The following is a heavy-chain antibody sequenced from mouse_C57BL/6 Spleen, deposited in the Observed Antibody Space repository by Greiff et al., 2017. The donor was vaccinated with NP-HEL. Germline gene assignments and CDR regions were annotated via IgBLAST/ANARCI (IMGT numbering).Heavy chain of an antibody. CDR1: GYTFTDYN. CDR3: ARGTHYYGSSFAY. D-gene: IGHD1-1*01. J-gene: IGHJ3*01. V-gene: IGHV1-18*01. CDR2: INPNNGGT. Sequence: EVQLQQSGPELVKPGASVKIPCKASGYTFTDYNMAWVKQSHGKSLEWIGDINPNNGGTIYNQKFKGKATLTVDKSSSTAYMELRSLTSEDTAVYYCARGTHYYGSSFAYWGQGTLVTVSA.